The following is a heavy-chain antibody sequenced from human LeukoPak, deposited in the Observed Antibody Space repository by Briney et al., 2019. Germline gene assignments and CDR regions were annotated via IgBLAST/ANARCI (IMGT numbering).Heavy chain of an antibody. CDR2: ICYSCCTI. J-gene: IGHJ3*02. CDR3: ARADAATYYYESSGYLTLNAFDI. CDR1: RFTYSRYD. Sequence: GGSLRLSCAASRFTYSRYDVRGLRGAPGKAVEGLSDICYSCCTIYYADSVEGRFTISRDNSKNTLYLQMNSLRAEDTAVYYCARADAATYYYESSGYLTLNAFDIWGQGTMVTVSS. D-gene: IGHD3-22*01. V-gene: IGHV3-23*01.